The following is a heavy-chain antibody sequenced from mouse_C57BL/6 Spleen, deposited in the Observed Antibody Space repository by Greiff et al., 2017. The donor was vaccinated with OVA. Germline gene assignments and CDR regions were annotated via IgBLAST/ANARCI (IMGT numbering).Heavy chain of an antibody. J-gene: IGHJ4*01. CDR2: INPSNGGT. D-gene: IGHD1-1*01. CDR1: GYTFTSYW. Sequence: VQLQQPGTELVKPGASVKLSCKASGYTFTSYWMHWVKQRPGQGIEWIGNINPSNGGTNYNEKFKSKATLTVDKSSSTAYMQLSSLTSEDSAVYYCARNYGSSYPYYYAMDYWGQGTSVTVSS. V-gene: IGHV1-53*01. CDR3: ARNYGSSYPYYYAMDY.